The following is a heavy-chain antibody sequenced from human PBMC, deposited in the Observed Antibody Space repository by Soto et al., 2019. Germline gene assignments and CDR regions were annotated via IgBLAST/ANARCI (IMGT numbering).Heavy chain of an antibody. D-gene: IGHD6-25*01. CDR2: GGST. J-gene: IGHJ6*03. V-gene: IGHV3-23*01. CDR3: AKDPSGYADGYYYYYYMDV. Sequence: GGSTYHAGSVKGRFTISRDNSKNTVYVQMNSLRGEDTAVYYCAKDPSGYADGYYYYYYMDVWGKGTTVTVSS.